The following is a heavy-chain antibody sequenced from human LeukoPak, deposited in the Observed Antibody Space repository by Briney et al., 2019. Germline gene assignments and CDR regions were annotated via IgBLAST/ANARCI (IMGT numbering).Heavy chain of an antibody. V-gene: IGHV3-30-3*01. D-gene: IGHD6-6*01. Sequence: GGSLRLSCAASGFTFSSYAMHWVRQAPGKGLEWVAVISYDGSNKYYADSVKGRFTIPRDNSKNTLCLQMNSLRAEDTAVYYCARDREYSSLLDYWGQGTLVTVSS. CDR3: ARDREYSSLLDY. J-gene: IGHJ4*02. CDR1: GFTFSSYA. CDR2: ISYDGSNK.